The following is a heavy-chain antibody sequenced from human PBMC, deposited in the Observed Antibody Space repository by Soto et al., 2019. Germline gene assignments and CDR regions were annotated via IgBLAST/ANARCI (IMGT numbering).Heavy chain of an antibody. D-gene: IGHD1-26*01. V-gene: IGHV1-18*01. J-gene: IGHJ4*02. CDR3: ARENSYFDQ. Sequence: QVQLVQSGAEVKKPGASVRVTCKASGYSFRNFGIGWVRQTPGQGLEWMGWISAYNRNAIYAQKFQGRLTMTADTSTNTAFMELRSLISDDTAVYYCARENSYFDQWGLGTLVTVSS. CDR2: ISAYNRNA. CDR1: GYSFRNFG.